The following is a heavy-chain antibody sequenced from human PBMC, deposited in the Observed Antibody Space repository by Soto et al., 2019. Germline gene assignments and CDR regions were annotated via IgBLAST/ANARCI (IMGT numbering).Heavy chain of an antibody. V-gene: IGHV1-46*01. Sequence: ASVKVSCKASGYTFTSYYMHWVRQAPGQGLEWMGIINPSGSSTSYAQKFQGRVTMTRDTSTSTVYVELSSLRSEDTAVYYCASTGSGSYYRHNYYGMDVWGQGTTVTVSS. D-gene: IGHD3-10*01. CDR1: GYTFTSYY. CDR3: ASTGSGSYYRHNYYGMDV. J-gene: IGHJ6*02. CDR2: INPSGSST.